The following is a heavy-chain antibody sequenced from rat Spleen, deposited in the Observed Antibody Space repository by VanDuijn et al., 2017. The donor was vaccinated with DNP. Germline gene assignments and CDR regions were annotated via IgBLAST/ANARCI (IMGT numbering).Heavy chain of an antibody. CDR3: ARGGRSYFDY. CDR1: GFTFNTYW. J-gene: IGHJ2*01. Sequence: EVQLVESGGDLVQPGRSLKLSCVASGFTFNTYWMTCIRQVPGKGLEWVASITTSGDISYYPDSVKGRFTISRDNAKNTLYLQMNSLRSEDTATYYCARGGRSYFDYWGQGVMVTVSS. CDR2: ITTSGDIS. V-gene: IGHV5-31*01. D-gene: IGHD1-11*01.